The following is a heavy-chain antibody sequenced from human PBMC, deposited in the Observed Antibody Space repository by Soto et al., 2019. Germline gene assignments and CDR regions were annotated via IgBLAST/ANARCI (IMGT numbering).Heavy chain of an antibody. Sequence: ASVKVSCKASGYTFTSYAMHWVRQAPGQRLEWMGWINAGNGNTKYSQKFQGRVTITRDTSASTAYMELSSLRSEDTAVYYCARGYPDYDSSGYYLGDYWGQGTLVTVSS. CDR2: INAGNGNT. V-gene: IGHV1-3*01. J-gene: IGHJ4*02. CDR1: GYTFTSYA. D-gene: IGHD3-22*01. CDR3: ARGYPDYDSSGYYLGDY.